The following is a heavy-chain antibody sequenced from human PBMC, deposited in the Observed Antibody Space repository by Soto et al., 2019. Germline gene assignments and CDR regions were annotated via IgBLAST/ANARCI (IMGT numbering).Heavy chain of an antibody. Sequence: GGSLRLSCAASGFTFSSHNMNWVRQAPGKGLEWVSYISSSGGAIYYAASGRGRFTISRDNAKNSLYLQMNSLRGEDTAIYYCARAFGVRGYYYMDVWGKGTTVTVSS. V-gene: IGHV3-48*01. D-gene: IGHD3-16*01. CDR1: GFTFSSHN. J-gene: IGHJ6*03. CDR3: ARAFGVRGYYYMDV. CDR2: ISSSGGAI.